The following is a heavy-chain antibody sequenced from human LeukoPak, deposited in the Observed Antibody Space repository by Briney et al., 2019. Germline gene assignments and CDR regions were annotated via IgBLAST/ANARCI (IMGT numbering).Heavy chain of an antibody. V-gene: IGHV3-53*04. D-gene: IGHD1-26*01. CDR2: IYAGDSGSA. J-gene: IGHJ4*02. CDR1: GFTVTGND. CDR3: LRQGVGSPPR. Sequence: GGSLRLSCAASGFTVTGNDMSWVRQAPGKGLEWVSLIYAGDSGSAYYADSVKGRFTGSRHDSKNTLDLQMNSLKPDDTAVYYCLRQGVGSPPRWGQGTLVTVSS.